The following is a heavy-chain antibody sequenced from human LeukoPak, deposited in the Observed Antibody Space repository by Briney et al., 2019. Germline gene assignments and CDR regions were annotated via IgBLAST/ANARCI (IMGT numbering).Heavy chain of an antibody. Sequence: SGTLSLTCAVSGGSNSSSNWWSWVRQPPGKGLEWIGEIYHSGSTNYNPSLKSRVTISVDKSKNQFSLKLSSVTAADTAVYYCARDLTGYCSSTSCYSRGLDYWGQGTLVTVSS. D-gene: IGHD2-2*02. CDR1: GGSNSSSNW. J-gene: IGHJ4*02. V-gene: IGHV4-4*02. CDR2: IYHSGST. CDR3: ARDLTGYCSSTSCYSRGLDY.